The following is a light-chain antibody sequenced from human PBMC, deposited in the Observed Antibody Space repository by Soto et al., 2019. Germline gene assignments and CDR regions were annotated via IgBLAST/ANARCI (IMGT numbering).Light chain of an antibody. CDR1: QSISSY. V-gene: IGKV1-39*01. CDR2: GAS. CDR3: QQSYSIVWT. J-gene: IGKJ1*01. Sequence: DIQMTQSPSSLSASVGDRVSITCRASQSISSYLSWYQQRPGKAPNLLIYGASSLQSGVPSRFSGSGSGTDFTLTISSLQPEDFETYFCQQSYSIVWTFGQGTKVDIK.